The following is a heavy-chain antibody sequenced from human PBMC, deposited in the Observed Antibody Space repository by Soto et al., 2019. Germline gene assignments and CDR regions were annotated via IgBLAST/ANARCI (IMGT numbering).Heavy chain of an antibody. J-gene: IGHJ3*02. CDR1: GGSINTYY. V-gene: IGHV4-59*01. Sequence: SETLSLTCTVSGGSINTYYWSWMRQPPGKGLEWIGYIYYSGSTNSNPSLKSRVTISEDTSKNQLSLKLSSVTAADTAVYYCARDAGGRGNGAFDIWGQGTMVTVSS. D-gene: IGHD3-16*01. CDR3: ARDAGGRGNGAFDI. CDR2: IYYSGST.